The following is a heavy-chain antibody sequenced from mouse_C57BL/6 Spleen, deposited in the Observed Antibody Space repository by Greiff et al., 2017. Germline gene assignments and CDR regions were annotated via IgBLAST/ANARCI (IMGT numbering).Heavy chain of an antibody. D-gene: IGHD1-1*01. CDR3: TNPHYYGSSYWYFDV. CDR2: IRNKANNHAT. V-gene: IGHV6-6*01. Sequence: DVQLQESGGGLVQPGGSMKLSCAASGFTFSDAWMDWVRQSPEKGLEWVAEIRNKANNHATYYAESVKGRFTISRDDSKSSVYLQMNSLRAEDTGIYYCTNPHYYGSSYWYFDVWGTGTTVTVSS. CDR1: GFTFSDAW. J-gene: IGHJ1*03.